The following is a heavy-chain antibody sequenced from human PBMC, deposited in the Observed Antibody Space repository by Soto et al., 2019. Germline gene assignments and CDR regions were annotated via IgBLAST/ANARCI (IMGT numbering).Heavy chain of an antibody. Sequence: SETLSLTCAVYGGSFSGYYWSWIRQPPGKGLEWIGEINHSGSTNYNPSLKSRVTISVDTSKNQFSLKLSSVTAADTAVYYCARGLSGMFDYWGQGTLVTVS. CDR1: GGSFSGYY. V-gene: IGHV4-34*01. J-gene: IGHJ4*02. CDR3: ARGLSGMFDY. D-gene: IGHD3-10*01. CDR2: INHSGST.